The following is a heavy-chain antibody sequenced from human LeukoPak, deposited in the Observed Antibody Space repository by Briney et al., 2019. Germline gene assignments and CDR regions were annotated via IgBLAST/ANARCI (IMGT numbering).Heavy chain of an antibody. J-gene: IGHJ4*02. CDR2: ISWNSGSI. D-gene: IGHD6-13*01. CDR1: GFTFDDYA. Sequence: GGSLRLSCAASGFTFDDYAMHWVRQAPGKGLEWVSGISWNSGSIGYADSVKGRFTISRDNAKNSLYLQMNSLRAEDTAVYYCAKSGSSSRPPQDYWGQGTLVTVSS. CDR3: AKSGSSSRPPQDY. V-gene: IGHV3-9*01.